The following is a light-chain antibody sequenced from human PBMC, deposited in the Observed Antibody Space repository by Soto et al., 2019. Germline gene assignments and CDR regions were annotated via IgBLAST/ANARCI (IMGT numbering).Light chain of an antibody. J-gene: IGKJ4*01. Sequence: EIVLTQSPGTLSLSPGERATLSCRASQSVRSSYLAWHQQKPGQAPRLLIYGASSRATGIPDRFSGSGSGTDFTLNISGLEPEDFAVYFCQQYDSSPLTFGGGTKVEIK. CDR1: QSVRSSY. CDR3: QQYDSSPLT. V-gene: IGKV3-20*01. CDR2: GAS.